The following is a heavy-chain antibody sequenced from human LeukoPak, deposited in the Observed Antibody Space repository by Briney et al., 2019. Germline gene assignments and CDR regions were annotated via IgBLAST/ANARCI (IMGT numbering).Heavy chain of an antibody. Sequence: PGGSLRLSCSASGFAFSSYWMTWVRQAPGKGLEWVANIRKEGSGEHYVDSVEGRFTISRDNAKNSLYLQMNSLRAEDTAVYYCARVAAAALDYWAQGTLVTVSS. J-gene: IGHJ4*02. CDR1: GFAFSSYW. V-gene: IGHV3-7*03. CDR2: IRKEGSGE. CDR3: ARVAAAALDY. D-gene: IGHD6-13*01.